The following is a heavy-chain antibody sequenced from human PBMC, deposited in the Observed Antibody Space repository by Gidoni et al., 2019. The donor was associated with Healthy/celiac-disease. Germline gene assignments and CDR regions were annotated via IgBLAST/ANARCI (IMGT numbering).Heavy chain of an antibody. CDR2: ISGSGGST. CDR1: GFTFSSYA. D-gene: IGHD2-21*02. CDR3: AKQHGGDSGWYYYYYYGMDV. J-gene: IGHJ6*02. V-gene: IGHV3-23*01. Sequence: EVQLLESGGGLVQPGGSLRLSCAASGFTFSSYAMRWVRQAPGKGLEWVSAISGSGGSTYYADSVKGRFTISRDNSKNTLYLQMNSLRAEDTAVYYCAKQHGGDSGWYYYYYYGMDVWGQGTTVTVSS.